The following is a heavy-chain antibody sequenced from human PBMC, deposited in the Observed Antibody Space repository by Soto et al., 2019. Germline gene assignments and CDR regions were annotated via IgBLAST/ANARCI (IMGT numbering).Heavy chain of an antibody. CDR2: IYHSGST. D-gene: IGHD3-22*01. CDR3: ATSRYYYDSSGYYDFQH. J-gene: IGHJ1*01. CDR1: GGSISSSNW. V-gene: IGHV4-4*02. Sequence: PSETLSLTCAVSGGSISSSNWWSWVRQPPGKGLEWIGEIYHSGSTNYNPSLKSRVTISVDKSKNQFSLKLSSVTAADTAVYYCATSRYYYDSSGYYDFQHWGQGTLVTVSS.